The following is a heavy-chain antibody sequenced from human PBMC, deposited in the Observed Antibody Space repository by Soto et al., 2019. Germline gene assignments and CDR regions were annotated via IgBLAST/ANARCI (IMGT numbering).Heavy chain of an antibody. CDR2: ISGSGGST. CDR3: AKGRATGSNPCSGGSCYWSDYFHY. CDR1: GFTFSSYA. V-gene: IGHV3-23*01. J-gene: IGHJ4*02. Sequence: GGSLRLSCAASGFTFSSYAMSWVRQAPGKGLEWVSAISGSGGSTYYADSVKGRFTISRDNSKNTLYLQMNSLRAEDTAVYYCAKGRATGSNPCSGGSCYWSDYFHYWGQGT. D-gene: IGHD2-15*01.